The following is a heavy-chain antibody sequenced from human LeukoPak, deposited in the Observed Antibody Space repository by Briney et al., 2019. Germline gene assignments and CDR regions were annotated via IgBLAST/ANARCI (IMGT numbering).Heavy chain of an antibody. CDR1: GYTFTGYY. Sequence: ASVKVSCKASGYTFTGYYMHWVRQAPGQGLEWMGRINPNSGGTNYAQKFQGRVTITADESTSTAYMELSSLRSEDTAVYYCARGVPAAIALYYCYNMDVWGQGTTVTVSS. V-gene: IGHV1-2*06. J-gene: IGHJ6*03. CDR2: INPNSGGT. D-gene: IGHD2-2*01. CDR3: ARGVPAAIALYYCYNMDV.